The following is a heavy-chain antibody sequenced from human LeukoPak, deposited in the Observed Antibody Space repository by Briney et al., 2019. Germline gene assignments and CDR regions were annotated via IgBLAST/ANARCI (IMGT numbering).Heavy chain of an antibody. CDR3: ARDPLGGVERLTPFDY. CDR2: ISSSGSTI. D-gene: IGHD3-3*01. Sequence: GGSLRLSCAASGFTFSDYYMSWIRQAPGKGLEWVSYISSSGSTIYYADSVKGRFTISRDNAKNSLYLQMNSLRAEDTAVYYCARDPLGGVERLTPFDYWGQGTLVTVSS. J-gene: IGHJ4*02. CDR1: GFTFSDYY. V-gene: IGHV3-11*01.